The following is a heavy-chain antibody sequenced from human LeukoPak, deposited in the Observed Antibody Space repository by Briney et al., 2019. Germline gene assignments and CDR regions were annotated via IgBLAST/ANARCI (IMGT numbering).Heavy chain of an antibody. J-gene: IGHJ6*02. D-gene: IGHD5-12*01. V-gene: IGHV3-21*01. Sequence: GGSLRLSCAASGFTFSSYSMNWVRQAPGKGLEWVSSISSSSSYIYYADSVKGRFTISRDNAKNSLYLQMNSLRAEDTAVYYCARVQSGYSGYDYAILNYYYGMDVWGQGTTVTVSS. CDR1: GFTFSSYS. CDR3: ARVQSGYSGYDYAILNYYYGMDV. CDR2: ISSSSSYI.